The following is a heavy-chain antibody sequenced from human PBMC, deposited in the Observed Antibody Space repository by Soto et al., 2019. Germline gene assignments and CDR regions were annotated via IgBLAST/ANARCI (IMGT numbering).Heavy chain of an antibody. J-gene: IGHJ4*02. V-gene: IGHV3-23*01. CDR2: ISGSGTST. CDR1: GFTFSGYA. CDR3: AKTESWNGYYNAFDY. Sequence: GGSLRLSCVASGFTFSGYAVTWVRQAPGRGLEWVSAISGSGTSTYYADSVKGRFTISRDNSKNTLYLQMNSLRAEDTAVYYRAKTESWNGYYNAFDYWGQGTQVTVSS. D-gene: IGHD3-3*01.